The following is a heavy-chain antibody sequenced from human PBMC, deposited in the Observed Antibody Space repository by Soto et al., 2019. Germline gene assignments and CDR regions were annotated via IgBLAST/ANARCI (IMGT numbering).Heavy chain of an antibody. D-gene: IGHD4-17*01. CDR3: AKDRHYGGNIVEICWFDP. CDR2: ISGSGGST. Sequence: PGGSLRLSCAASGFTFSSYAMSWVRQAPGKGLEWVSAISGSGGSTYYADSVKGRFTISRDNSKNTLYLQMNSLRAEDTAVYYCAKDRHYGGNIVEICWFDPWGQGTLVTVSS. CDR1: GFTFSSYA. J-gene: IGHJ5*02. V-gene: IGHV3-23*01.